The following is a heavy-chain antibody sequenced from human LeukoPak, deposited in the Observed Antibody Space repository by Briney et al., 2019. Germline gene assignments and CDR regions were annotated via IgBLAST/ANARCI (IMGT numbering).Heavy chain of an antibody. CDR1: GFTLSKYE. CDR2: LSSSGTTI. Sequence: GGSLRLSCAASGFTLSKYEMTWVRQAPGKGLEWISYLSSSGTTIYYADSMKGRFTISRDNAKNSLYLQMISLRAEDTAVYFCVRDRASSGWKYWGQGTLVTVSS. CDR3: VRDRASSGWKY. V-gene: IGHV3-48*03. D-gene: IGHD6-19*01. J-gene: IGHJ4*02.